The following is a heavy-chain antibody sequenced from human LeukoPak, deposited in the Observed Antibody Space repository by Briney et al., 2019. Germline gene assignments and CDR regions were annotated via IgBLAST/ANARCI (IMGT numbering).Heavy chain of an antibody. V-gene: IGHV5-10-1*01. Sequence: GESLKISRRGSGYRFTSYWISWVRQMPGKGLEWMGRIDPSDSYTNYSPSFQGHVTISADKSISTAYLQWSSLKASDTAMYYCARKYYYGSGSYTIDYWGQGTLVTVSS. CDR3: ARKYYYGSGSYTIDY. CDR2: IDPSDSYT. D-gene: IGHD3-10*01. J-gene: IGHJ4*02. CDR1: GYRFTSYW.